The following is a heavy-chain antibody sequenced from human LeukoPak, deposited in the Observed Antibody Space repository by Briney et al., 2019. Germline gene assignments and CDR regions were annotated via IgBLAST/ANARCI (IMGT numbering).Heavy chain of an antibody. CDR2: ISGSGSGT. CDR1: GFTFSTYA. D-gene: IGHD2-2*01. Sequence: GGSLRLSCAASGFTFSTYAMSWVRQAPGKGLEWVSRISGSGSGTYYADSVKGRFTISRDNAKNSLYLQMNSLRAEDTAVYYCARGHTISPNWFDPWGQGTLVTVSS. J-gene: IGHJ5*02. V-gene: IGHV3-23*01. CDR3: ARGHTISPNWFDP.